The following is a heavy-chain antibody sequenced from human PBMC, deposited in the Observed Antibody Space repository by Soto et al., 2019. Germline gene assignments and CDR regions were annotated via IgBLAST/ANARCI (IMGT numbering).Heavy chain of an antibody. D-gene: IGHD3-16*01. CDR2: IIPIFGTA. J-gene: IGHJ6*02. V-gene: IGHV1-69*06. Sequence: SVKVSCKASGGTFSSYAISWVRQAPGQGLEWMGGIIPIFGTANYAQKFQGRVTITADKSTSTAYMELSSLRSEDTAVYYCARGGEYYYYSGIDVWGQGTKVTVYS. CDR3: ARGGEYYYYSGIDV. CDR1: GGTFSSYA.